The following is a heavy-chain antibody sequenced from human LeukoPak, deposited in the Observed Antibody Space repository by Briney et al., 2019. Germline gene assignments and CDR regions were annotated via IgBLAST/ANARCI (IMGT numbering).Heavy chain of an antibody. CDR3: AKEGPLLLWFGELLSSDY. D-gene: IGHD3-10*01. J-gene: IGHJ4*02. CDR1: GYTFTTYG. V-gene: IGHV3-23*01. Sequence: GASVKVSCKASGYTFTTYGVSWVRQAPGKGLEWVSAISGSGGSTYYADSVKGRFTISRDNSKNTLYLQMNSLRAEDTAVYYCAKEGPLLLWFGELLSSDYWGQGTLVTVSS. CDR2: ISGSGGST.